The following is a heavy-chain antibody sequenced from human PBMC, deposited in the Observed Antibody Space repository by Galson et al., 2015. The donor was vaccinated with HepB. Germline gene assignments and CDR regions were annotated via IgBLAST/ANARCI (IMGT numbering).Heavy chain of an antibody. CDR1: GYTFTSYG. D-gene: IGHD2-2*01. Sequence: QSGAEVKKPGESLKISCKASGYTFTSYGISWVRQAPGQGLEWMGWISAYNGNTNYAQKLQGRVTMTTDTSTSTAYMELRSLRSDDTAVYYCARGGWFDRQTVVVPAANWGQGTLVTVSS. J-gene: IGHJ4*02. CDR3: ARGGWFDRQTVVVPAAN. V-gene: IGHV1-18*01. CDR2: ISAYNGNT.